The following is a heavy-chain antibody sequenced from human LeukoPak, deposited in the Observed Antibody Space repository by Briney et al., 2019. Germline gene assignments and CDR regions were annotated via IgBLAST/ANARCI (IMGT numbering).Heavy chain of an antibody. J-gene: IGHJ5*02. CDR2: ISGSGGST. CDR1: GFTFSSYA. Sequence: GGSLRLSCAASGFTFSSYAMSWVRQAPGKGLEWVSAISGSGGSTYYADSVKGRFTISRDNSKNTLYLQMNSLRAEDTAVYYCAKNSGYCTSGCWFDPWGQGTLVTVSS. V-gene: IGHV3-23*01. D-gene: IGHD2-8*01. CDR3: AKNSGYCTSGCWFDP.